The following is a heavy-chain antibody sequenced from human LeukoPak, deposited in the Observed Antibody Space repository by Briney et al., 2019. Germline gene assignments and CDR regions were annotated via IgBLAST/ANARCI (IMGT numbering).Heavy chain of an antibody. D-gene: IGHD4-17*01. CDR1: GGSFSIYY. CDR3: ARGPTTVTRAFDY. J-gene: IGHJ4*02. CDR2: IYTSGST. V-gene: IGHV4-4*07. Sequence: SETLSLTCTVSGGSFSIYYWSWIRQPAGKGLGWIGRIYTSGSTNYNPSLKSRVTMSVDTSKNQFSLNLNSVTAADTAVYYCARGPTTVTRAFDYWGQGTLVTVSS.